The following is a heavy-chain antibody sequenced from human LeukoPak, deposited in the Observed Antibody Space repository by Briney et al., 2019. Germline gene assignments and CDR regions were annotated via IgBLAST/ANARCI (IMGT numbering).Heavy chain of an antibody. CDR3: AREQTAMVAKYYYGMDV. Sequence: SVKVSCKASGGTFSSYAISWVRQAPGQGLEWVGGIIPIFGTANYAQKFQGRVTITADESTSTAYMELSSLRSEDTAVYYCAREQTAMVAKYYYGMDVWGQGTTVTVSS. J-gene: IGHJ6*02. CDR2: IIPIFGTA. CDR1: GGTFSSYA. V-gene: IGHV1-69*13. D-gene: IGHD5-18*01.